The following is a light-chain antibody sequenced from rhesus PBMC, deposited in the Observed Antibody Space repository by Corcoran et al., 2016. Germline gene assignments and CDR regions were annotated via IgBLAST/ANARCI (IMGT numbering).Light chain of an antibody. CDR3: LQHSNWPLT. CDR1: QSVSSS. J-gene: IGKJ4*01. V-gene: IGKV3-24*01. Sequence: EIVMTQSPATLSLSPGERATLSCRAIQSVSSSFAWYQPKPGPAPTLLIYGASSRAPGVPDRFSGSGSGTDFNLTISSLEPEDVAVYYCLQHSNWPLTFGGGTKVELK. CDR2: GAS.